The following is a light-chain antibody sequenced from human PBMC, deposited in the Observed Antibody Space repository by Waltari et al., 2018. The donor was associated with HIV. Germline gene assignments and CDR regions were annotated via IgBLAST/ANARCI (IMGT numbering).Light chain of an antibody. V-gene: IGLV2-23*02. J-gene: IGLJ1*01. CDR2: DVN. CDR1: ASAVGAYKY. Sequence: QSALTQPASVSGSPDQSITISCPGAASAVGAYKYVSWYQQYPGNALKLIIYDVNKRPSGVSNRFSGSKSGNTASLTISGLQAEDEADYYCCSYAGSSTFGFYVFGTGTKVTVL. CDR3: CSYAGSSTFGFYV.